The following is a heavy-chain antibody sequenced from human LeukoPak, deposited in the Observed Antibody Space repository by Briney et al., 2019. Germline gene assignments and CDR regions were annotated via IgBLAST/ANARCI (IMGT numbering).Heavy chain of an antibody. CDR2: ISSNSGYT. CDR3: ARDRSVDGTV. Sequence: PGGSLRLSCAASGFTFSDYYMSWIRQAPGKGLEWVSYISSNSGYTNYAVSVKGRSTISRDNAKNSLYLQMDSLRGEDTAVYYCARDRSVDGTVWGQGTLVTVSS. CDR1: GFTFSDYY. V-gene: IGHV3-11*06. D-gene: IGHD6-19*01. J-gene: IGHJ4*02.